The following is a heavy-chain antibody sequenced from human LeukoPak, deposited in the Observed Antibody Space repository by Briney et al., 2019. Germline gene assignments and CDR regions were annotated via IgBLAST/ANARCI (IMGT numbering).Heavy chain of an antibody. Sequence: PGGSLRLSCAASGFTFSGSAMHWVRQASGKGLEWVGRIRSKANSYATAYAASVKGRFTISRDDSKNTAYLQMNSLKTEDTAVYDCTVAGDFDYWGQGTLVTVSS. J-gene: IGHJ4*02. CDR3: TVAGDFDY. CDR2: IRSKANSYAT. D-gene: IGHD6-19*01. CDR1: GFTFSGSA. V-gene: IGHV3-73*01.